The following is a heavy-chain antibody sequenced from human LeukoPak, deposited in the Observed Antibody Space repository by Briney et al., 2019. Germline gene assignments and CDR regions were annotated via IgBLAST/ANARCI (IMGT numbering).Heavy chain of an antibody. CDR3: ARGYCSGGSCYPFDY. D-gene: IGHD2-15*01. CDR1: GGAISNYY. CDR2: IYYSGST. J-gene: IGHJ4*02. V-gene: IGHV4-59*12. Sequence: PSETLSLTCSVSGGAISNYYWSWIRQPPGKGLEWIGYIYYSGSTHYNPSLRSRVTLSIDTSKNQFSLKLSSVTAADTAVYYCARGYCSGGSCYPFDYWGQGTLVTVSS.